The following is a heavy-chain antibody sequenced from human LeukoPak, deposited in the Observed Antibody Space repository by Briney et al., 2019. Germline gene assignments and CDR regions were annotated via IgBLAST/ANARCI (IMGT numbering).Heavy chain of an antibody. CDR3: ATEYSSSSGLDY. CDR2: FDPEDGET. J-gene: IGHJ4*02. Sequence: VNVSCKVPGYTLTELSMHWVRQAPGKGLEWMGGFDPEDGETIYAQKLQGRVTMTEDTSTDTAYMELSSLRSEDTAVYYCATEYSSSSGLDYWGQGTLVTVSS. CDR1: GYTLTELS. D-gene: IGHD6-6*01. V-gene: IGHV1-24*01.